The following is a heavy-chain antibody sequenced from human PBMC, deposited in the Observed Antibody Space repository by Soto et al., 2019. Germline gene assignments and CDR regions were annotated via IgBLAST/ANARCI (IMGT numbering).Heavy chain of an antibody. CDR1: GFTFSSYW. J-gene: IGHJ3*02. V-gene: IGHV3-7*01. Sequence: GSLRLSCAASGFTFSSYWMSWVRQAPGKGLEWVANIKQDGSEKYYVDSVKGRFTISRDNAKNSLYLQMNSLRAEDTAVYYCARVYFDYIWGSWGDAFVIWGQGTMVTVSS. D-gene: IGHD3-16*01. CDR3: ARVYFDYIWGSWGDAFVI. CDR2: IKQDGSEK.